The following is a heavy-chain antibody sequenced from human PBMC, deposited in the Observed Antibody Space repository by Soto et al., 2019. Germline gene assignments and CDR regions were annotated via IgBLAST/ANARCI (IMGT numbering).Heavy chain of an antibody. CDR3: ARVGGDFWSGYQLDYYYYYGMDV. V-gene: IGHV4-39*01. Sequence: SETLSLTCTVSVGSISSSSYYWGWIRQPPGKGLEWIGSIYYSGSTYYNPSLKSRVTISVDTSKNQFSLKLSSVTAADTAVYYCARVGGDFWSGYQLDYYYYYGMDVWGQGTTVTVSS. D-gene: IGHD3-3*01. CDR2: IYYSGST. CDR1: VGSISSSSYY. J-gene: IGHJ6*02.